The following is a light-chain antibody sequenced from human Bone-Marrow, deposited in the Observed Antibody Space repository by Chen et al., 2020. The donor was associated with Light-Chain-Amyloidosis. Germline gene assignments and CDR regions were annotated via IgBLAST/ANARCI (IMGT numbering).Light chain of an antibody. CDR2: RDT. Sequence: SYAPTQPPSLLVSPGQMARITCSGDDLPTKYAYWYQQKPGQAPVLVIHRDTERPSGISERFSGSSAGTTATLTISGVQAEDEADYHCQSADSSGTDEVIFGGGTKLTVL. V-gene: IGLV3-25*03. J-gene: IGLJ2*01. CDR1: DLPTKY. CDR3: QSADSSGTDEVI.